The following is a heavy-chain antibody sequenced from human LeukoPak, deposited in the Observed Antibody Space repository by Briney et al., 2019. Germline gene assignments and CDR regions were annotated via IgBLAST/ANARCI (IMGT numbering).Heavy chain of an antibody. J-gene: IGHJ5*02. Sequence: SVKVSCKASGGTFSSYAISWVRQAPGQGLEWMGGIIPIFGTANYAQKFQGRVTITADKSTSTAYMELSSLRSEDTAVYYCARRVPNDSSGYYYRGQFDPWGQGTLVTVSS. CDR1: GGTFSSYA. CDR3: ARRVPNDSSGYYYRGQFDP. D-gene: IGHD3-22*01. V-gene: IGHV1-69*06. CDR2: IIPIFGTA.